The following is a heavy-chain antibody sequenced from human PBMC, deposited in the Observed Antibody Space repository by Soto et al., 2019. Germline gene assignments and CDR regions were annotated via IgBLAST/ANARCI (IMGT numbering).Heavy chain of an antibody. D-gene: IGHD1-1*01. V-gene: IGHV3-33*01. J-gene: IGHJ4*02. Sequence: PGGSLRLSCVVSGLTVTSYSMHWVRQAPGKGLGWEATFWYDASDKTYADSVEGRFTISRNPARGTLFLQLDSLRVEDTAMYDCVFGGWNQYFFDYWGQEIPVTVSS. CDR1: GLTVTSYS. CDR3: VFGGWNQYFFDY. CDR2: FWYDASDK.